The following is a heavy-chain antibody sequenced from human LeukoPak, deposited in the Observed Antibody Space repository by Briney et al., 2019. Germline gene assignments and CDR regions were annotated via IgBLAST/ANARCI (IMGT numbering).Heavy chain of an antibody. CDR1: GGTFSSYA. J-gene: IGHJ4*02. V-gene: IGHV1-69*05. CDR2: IIPIFGTA. CDR3: ARVESKEQLDRGGPYYFDY. Sequence: GASVKVSCKASGGTFSSYAISWVRQAPGQGLEWMGGIIPIFGTANYAQKFQGRVTITTDESTSTAYMELSSLRSEDTAVYYCARVESKEQLDRGGPYYFDYWGQGTLVTVSS. D-gene: IGHD6-13*01.